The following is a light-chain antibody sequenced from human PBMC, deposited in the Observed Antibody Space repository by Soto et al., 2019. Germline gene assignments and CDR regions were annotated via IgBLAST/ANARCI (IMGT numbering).Light chain of an antibody. CDR3: HQYGSSPWT. J-gene: IGKJ1*01. Sequence: EIVLTQSPGTLSLSPGEGATLSCRASQSVSSSYLDWYQQKPGQAPRLLIYGASSRATGIPDRFSGSGSGTDFTLTTSRLEREDLAVYYCHQYGSSPWTFGQGTKVEIK. CDR1: QSVSSSY. V-gene: IGKV3-20*01. CDR2: GAS.